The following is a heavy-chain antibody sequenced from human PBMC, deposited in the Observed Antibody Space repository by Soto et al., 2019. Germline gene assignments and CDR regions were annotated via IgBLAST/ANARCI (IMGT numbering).Heavy chain of an antibody. CDR3: ARILRFLEWLFPYYYYYGMDV. CDR1: GYTFTSYG. V-gene: IGHV1-18*01. J-gene: IGHJ6*02. D-gene: IGHD3-3*01. CDR2: ISAYNGNT. Sequence: QVQLVQSGAEVKKPGASVKVSCKASGYTFTSYGISWVRRAPGQGLEWMGWISAYNGNTNYAQKLQGRVTMTTDTSTSTAYMELRSLRSDDTAVYYCARILRFLEWLFPYYYYYGMDVWGQGTTVTVSS.